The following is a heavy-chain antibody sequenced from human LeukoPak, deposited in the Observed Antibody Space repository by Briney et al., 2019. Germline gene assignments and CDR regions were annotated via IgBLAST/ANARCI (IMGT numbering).Heavy chain of an antibody. J-gene: IGHJ4*02. V-gene: IGHV4-59*01. CDR3: ARWATAFDY. D-gene: IGHD1-26*01. Sequence: SETLSLTCTVSGGSISSYYWSWIRQPPGKGLEWIGYIYYSGSTNYNPSLKSRVTISVDTSKNQYSLKLSSVTAADTAVYYCARWATAFDYWGQGTLVTVSS. CDR2: IYYSGST. CDR1: GGSISSYY.